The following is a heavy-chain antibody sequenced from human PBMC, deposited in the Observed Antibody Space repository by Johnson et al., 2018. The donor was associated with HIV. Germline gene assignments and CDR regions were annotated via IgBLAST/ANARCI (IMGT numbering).Heavy chain of an antibody. Sequence: QVQLVESGGGVVQPGRSLRLSCAASGFTFSSYAMHWVRQAPGKGLEWVAFIRYDGTNKHYADSVKGRFTISRDNSKNTLYLQMNSLRAEDTAVYYCAKGENDYGDYGLDAFDIWGQGTMVTVSS. V-gene: IGHV3-30*02. J-gene: IGHJ3*02. CDR3: AKGENDYGDYGLDAFDI. CDR1: GFTFSSYA. CDR2: IRYDGTNK. D-gene: IGHD4-17*01.